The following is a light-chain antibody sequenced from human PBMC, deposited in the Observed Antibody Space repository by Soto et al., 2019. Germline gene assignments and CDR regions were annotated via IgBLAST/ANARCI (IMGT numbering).Light chain of an antibody. CDR2: GAS. J-gene: IGKJ2*01. CDR3: QQYNKWPPYT. CDR1: QSVSSN. V-gene: IGKV3-15*01. Sequence: EIVMTQSPATLSVSPGERATLSCRASQSVSSNLAWYQQKPGQAPRLLIYGASTRATCTPARFSGSGSGTAFTLTISSLQSEDFAVYYCQQYNKWPPYTFGQRTKLEIK.